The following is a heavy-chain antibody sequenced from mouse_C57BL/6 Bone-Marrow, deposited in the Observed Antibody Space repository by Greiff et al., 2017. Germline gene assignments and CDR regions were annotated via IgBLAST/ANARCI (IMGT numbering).Heavy chain of an antibody. CDR2: IYPGDGDT. CDR3: TRHSYYYAMDY. Sequence: VQLQQSGPELVKPGASVKISCKASGYAFSSSWMNWVKQRPVKGLEWIGRIYPGDGDTNYNGKFTGKATLTADKSSSTAYMQLSSLTSEDSAVYFCTRHSYYYAMDYWGQGTSVTVSA. V-gene: IGHV1-82*01. J-gene: IGHJ4*01. CDR1: GYAFSSSW.